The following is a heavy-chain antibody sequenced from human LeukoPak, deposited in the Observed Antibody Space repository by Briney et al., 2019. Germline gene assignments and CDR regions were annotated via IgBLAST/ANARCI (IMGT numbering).Heavy chain of an antibody. V-gene: IGHV3-21*01. J-gene: IGHJ4*02. CDR3: ARAWEYNWSLKGSFDY. D-gene: IGHD1-20*01. CDR2: ISSSSSYI. CDR1: GFTFSTYS. Sequence: PGGSLRLSCAASGFTFSTYSMSWVRQPPGKGLEWVSSISSSSSYIYYADSVKGRFTISRDNAKNSLYLQMNSLRAEDTAVYYCARAWEYNWSLKGSFDYWGQGTLVTVSS.